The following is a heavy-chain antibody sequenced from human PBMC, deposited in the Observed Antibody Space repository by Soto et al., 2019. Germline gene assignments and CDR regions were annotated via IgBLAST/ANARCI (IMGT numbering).Heavy chain of an antibody. CDR1: GFTFSSYS. J-gene: IGHJ5*02. CDR2: ISSSSSTI. CDR3: ARESYDSSGYYVLFDD. V-gene: IGHV3-48*02. Sequence: GSLRLSCAASGFTFSSYSMNWVRQAPGKGLEWVSYISSSSSTIYYADSVKGRFTISRDNAKKSLYLQMNSLRDEDTAVYYCARESYDSSGYYVLFDDWGQGTLVTVSS. D-gene: IGHD3-22*01.